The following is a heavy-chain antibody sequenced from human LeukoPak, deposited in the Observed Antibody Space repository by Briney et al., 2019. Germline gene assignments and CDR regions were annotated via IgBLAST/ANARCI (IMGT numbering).Heavy chain of an antibody. V-gene: IGHV3-48*03. J-gene: IGHJ3*02. Sequence: GGSLRPSCAASGFTFSSYEMNWVRQAPGKGLEWVSYISGGGTTIFYADSVKGRFTISRDNAKNSLYLHMNSLSAEDTAVYFCATETENSNYDAFDIWGQGTLVTVSS. CDR1: GFTFSSYE. CDR2: ISGGGTTI. CDR3: ATETENSNYDAFDI. D-gene: IGHD4-11*01.